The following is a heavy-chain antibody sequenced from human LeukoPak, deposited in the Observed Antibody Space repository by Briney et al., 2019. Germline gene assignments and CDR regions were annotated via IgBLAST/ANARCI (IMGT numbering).Heavy chain of an antibody. Sequence: PGGSLRLSCAASGFTFSSHWMHWVRQAPGKGLVWVSRINGAGSSTSYADSVKGRFTVSRDNAKNTLNLQMNSLRAEDTALYYCAKGSGINHYHWIDPWGQGTLVTVSS. V-gene: IGHV3-74*01. CDR3: AKGSGINHYHWIDP. D-gene: IGHD1-14*01. CDR1: GFTFSSHW. CDR2: INGAGSST. J-gene: IGHJ5*02.